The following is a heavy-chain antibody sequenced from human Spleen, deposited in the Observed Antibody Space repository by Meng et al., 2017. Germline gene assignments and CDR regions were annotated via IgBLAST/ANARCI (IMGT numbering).Heavy chain of an antibody. V-gene: IGHV3-21*01. CDR1: GFTFSSYS. Sequence: GESLKISCAASGFTFSSYSMNWVRQAPGKGLEWVSSISSSSSYIYYADSVKGRFTISRDNAKNSLYLQMNSLRAEDTAVYYCARGDSSSWKSDAFDIWGQGTMVTVSS. J-gene: IGHJ3*02. D-gene: IGHD6-13*01. CDR2: ISSSSSYI. CDR3: ARGDSSSWKSDAFDI.